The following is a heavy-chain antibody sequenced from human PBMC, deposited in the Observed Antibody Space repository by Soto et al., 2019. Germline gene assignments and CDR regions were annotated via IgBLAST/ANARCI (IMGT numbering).Heavy chain of an antibody. CDR2: VSGSGGST. D-gene: IGHD3-10*01. Sequence: GGFLRLSCAASGFTFSSYAMSWVRQAPGKGLEWVSAVSGSGGSTYYADSVKGRFTISRDNSKNTLYLQMNSLRAEDTAVYYCAKGMNHVPRSLCDYWGQGSLVTVSS. J-gene: IGHJ4*02. CDR3: AKGMNHVPRSLCDY. V-gene: IGHV3-23*01. CDR1: GFTFSSYA.